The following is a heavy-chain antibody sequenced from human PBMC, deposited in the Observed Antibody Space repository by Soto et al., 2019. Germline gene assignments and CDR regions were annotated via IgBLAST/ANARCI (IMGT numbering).Heavy chain of an antibody. J-gene: IGHJ4*02. V-gene: IGHV4-4*07. D-gene: IGHD2-8*01. CDR2: FSLSGTT. Sequence: PSETLSLTCTVSGASITSSSYWSWIRQPAGKGLEWIGRFSLSGTTNYNPSLRSRVTMSADVSKNQFSLRLTSVTAADTALYYCARGMTPPGVPAWYYFDSWGQGTLVTVSS. CDR3: ARGMTPPGVPAWYYFDS. CDR1: GASITSSSY.